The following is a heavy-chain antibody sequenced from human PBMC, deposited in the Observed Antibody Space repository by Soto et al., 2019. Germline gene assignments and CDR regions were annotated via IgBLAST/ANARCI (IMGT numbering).Heavy chain of an antibody. D-gene: IGHD2-2*01. Sequence: QVQLVQSGAEVKTPGASVKVSCKASGYTFTSYGISWVRQAPGQGLAWMAWISGYNGNTNYAQKFQDRVTMTTDTSTNTADMELRSLRSDDTAVYYCARDLVVQTTTGGVDFWGQGTLVTVSS. CDR1: GYTFTSYG. CDR2: ISGYNGNT. CDR3: ARDLVVQTTTGGVDF. V-gene: IGHV1-18*01. J-gene: IGHJ4*02.